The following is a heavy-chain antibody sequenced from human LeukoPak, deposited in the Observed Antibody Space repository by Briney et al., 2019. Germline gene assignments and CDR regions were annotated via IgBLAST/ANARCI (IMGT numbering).Heavy chain of an antibody. Sequence: SETLSLTCTVSGGSISSGNYYWGWIRQPPGKGLEWIGSISHSGSTYYNPSLKSPVTISVDTSKNQFSLKLSSVTAADTAVYYCARSRIGSGLIVYFDYWGQGTLVTVSS. CDR3: ARSRIGSGLIVYFDY. V-gene: IGHV4-39*07. D-gene: IGHD3-22*01. J-gene: IGHJ4*02. CDR2: ISHSGST. CDR1: GGSISSGNYY.